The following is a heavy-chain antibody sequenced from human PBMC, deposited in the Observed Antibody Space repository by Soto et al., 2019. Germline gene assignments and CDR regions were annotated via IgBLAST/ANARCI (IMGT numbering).Heavy chain of an antibody. CDR1: GYTLTELS. Sequence: RASVKVSCKVSGYTLTELSMHWVRQAPGKGLEWMGGFDPEDGETIYAQKFQGRVTMTEDTSTDTAYMELSSLRSEDTAVYYCATKGFLDPVSAFDIWGQGTMVTVSS. CDR3: ATKGFLDPVSAFDI. CDR2: FDPEDGET. D-gene: IGHD3-3*01. V-gene: IGHV1-24*01. J-gene: IGHJ3*02.